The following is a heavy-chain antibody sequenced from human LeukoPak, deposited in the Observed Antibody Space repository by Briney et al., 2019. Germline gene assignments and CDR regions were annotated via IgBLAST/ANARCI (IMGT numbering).Heavy chain of an antibody. V-gene: IGHV1-18*01. CDR2: ISAYNGNT. CDR1: GYTFTSYG. J-gene: IGHJ5*02. D-gene: IGHD2-2*02. CDR3: ARDQSDCSSTSCYTGTFDP. Sequence: ASVKVSCKASGYTFTSYGISWVRQAPGQGLEWMGWISAYNGNTSYAQKLQGRVTMTTDTSTSTAYMELRSLRSDDTAVYYCARDQSDCSSTSCYTGTFDPWGQGTLVTVSS.